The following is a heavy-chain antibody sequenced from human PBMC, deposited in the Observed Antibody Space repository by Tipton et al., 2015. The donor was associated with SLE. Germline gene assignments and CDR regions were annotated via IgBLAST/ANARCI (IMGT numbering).Heavy chain of an antibody. J-gene: IGHJ4*02. CDR2: VYRSGET. D-gene: IGHD6-19*01. Sequence: TLSLTCTVSGGSISSYYWSWIRQPPGKGLEWIGHVYRSGETNYNPSLRGRVTMSVDTSKNQFSLKLSSVTAADTAVYYCARDGYSSGWDGDFDYWGQGILVTVSS. CDR3: ARDGYSSGWDGDFDY. V-gene: IGHV4-4*08. CDR1: GGSISSYY.